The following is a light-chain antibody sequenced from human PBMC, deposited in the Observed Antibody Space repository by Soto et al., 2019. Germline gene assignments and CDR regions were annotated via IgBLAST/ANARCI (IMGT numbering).Light chain of an antibody. CDR1: SSDVGGYNY. CDR2: DVN. CDR3: SSYTTSHTWV. Sequence: QSVLTQPASVSGSPGQSITISCTGTSSDVGGYNYVSWYQQHPGKAPKLMIFDVNDRPSWVSNRFSGSKSGNTASLTISGLQAEDEADYYCSSYTTSHTWVFGGGTKLTVL. J-gene: IGLJ3*02. V-gene: IGLV2-14*03.